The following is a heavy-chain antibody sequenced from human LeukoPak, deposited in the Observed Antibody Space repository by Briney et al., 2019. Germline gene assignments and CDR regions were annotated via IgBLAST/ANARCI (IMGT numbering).Heavy chain of an antibody. CDR2: KNPNSGNS. J-gene: IGHJ4*02. V-gene: IGHV1-8*01. CDR3: SREGLDY. CDR1: LWTFTNYD. Sequence: ASVTVPCKHSLWTFTNYDINWVRQAPGQGLEWMGYKNPNSGNSAYAQNFQRRVTITKNASITTAYMELSGLRSEDTALYYVSREGLDYWGQGTLVTASS. D-gene: IGHD5-24*01.